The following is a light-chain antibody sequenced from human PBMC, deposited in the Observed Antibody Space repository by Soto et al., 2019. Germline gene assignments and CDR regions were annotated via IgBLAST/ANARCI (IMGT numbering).Light chain of an antibody. CDR1: SSNIGSNT. CDR3: AAWDDGLSGLV. V-gene: IGLV1-44*01. CDR2: SDN. J-gene: IGLJ2*01. Sequence: QAVVTQPPSTSGTPGQRVTISCSGSSSNIGSNTVSWYQQLPGMAPKLLIYSDNQRPSGVPDRFSGSKSGTSASLAISGLQSEDEGDYYCAAWDDGLSGLVFGGGTKVTVL.